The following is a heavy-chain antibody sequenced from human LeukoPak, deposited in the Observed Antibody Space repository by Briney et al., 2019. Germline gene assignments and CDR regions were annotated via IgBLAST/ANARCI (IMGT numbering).Heavy chain of an antibody. CDR2: IIPIFGTA. CDR1: GGTFSSYG. CDR3: ARLDEYRSSSRYYGMDV. D-gene: IGHD6-6*01. V-gene: IGHV1-69*13. Sequence: GASVKVSCKASGGTFSSYGISWVRQAPGQGLEWMGGIIPIFGTANYAQKLQGRVTITADESTSTAYMELSSLRSEDTAVYYCARLDEYRSSSRYYGMDVWGQGTTVTVSS. J-gene: IGHJ6*02.